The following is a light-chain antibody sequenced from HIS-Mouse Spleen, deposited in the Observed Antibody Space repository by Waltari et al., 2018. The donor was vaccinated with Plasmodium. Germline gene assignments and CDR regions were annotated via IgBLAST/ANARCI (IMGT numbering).Light chain of an antibody. J-gene: IGLJ2*01. Sequence: QSALTQPPSASGSPGQSVTISCTGTSSDVGGYNYVSWYQPHPGKAPKVMIDEVSKRPSGVPDRFSGSKSGNTASLTVSGLQAEDEADYYCSSYAGSNNLVFGGGTKLTVL. CDR1: SSDVGGYNY. V-gene: IGLV2-8*01. CDR3: SSYAGSNNLV. CDR2: EVS.